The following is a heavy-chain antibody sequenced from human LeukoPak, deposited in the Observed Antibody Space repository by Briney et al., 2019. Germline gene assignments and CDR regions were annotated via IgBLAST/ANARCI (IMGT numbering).Heavy chain of an antibody. Sequence: SETLSLTCTVSGASINNYYWSWIRQPPGKGLEWIGYIHYSGYTNSNPSLKSRVTISVDTSKKQFSLKLTSVTAADTALYFCARAPHTSPTDYYFDFWGPGTLVTVSS. D-gene: IGHD1-14*01. V-gene: IGHV4-59*12. CDR3: ARAPHTSPTDYYFDF. J-gene: IGHJ4*02. CDR2: IHYSGYT. CDR1: GASINNYY.